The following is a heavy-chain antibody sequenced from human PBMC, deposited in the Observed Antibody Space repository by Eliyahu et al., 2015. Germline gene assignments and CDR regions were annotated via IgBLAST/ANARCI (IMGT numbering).Heavy chain of an antibody. CDR1: GFSFTTYW. J-gene: IGHJ4*02. Sequence: EVQLVQSGAEVKXPGXSLXISCKASGFSFTTYWIAWLRQMPGKGLEWMGIIYPGDSDTTYSPSFQGQVTISADKSISTAFLQWRGLEASDTAVYYCARHGRRGAMAGTLARGYFDYWGQGTLVTVSS. V-gene: IGHV5-51*01. D-gene: IGHD6-19*01. CDR3: ARHGRRGAMAGTLARGYFDY. CDR2: IYPGDSDT.